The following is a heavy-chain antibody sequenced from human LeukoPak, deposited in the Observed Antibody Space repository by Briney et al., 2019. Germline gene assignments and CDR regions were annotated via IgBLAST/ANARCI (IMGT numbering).Heavy chain of an antibody. J-gene: IGHJ4*02. D-gene: IGHD6-19*01. CDR3: AKEDPIAVAGTDY. CDR1: GYTFTSYY. CDR2: INPSGGST. V-gene: IGHV1-46*01. Sequence: GASVKVSCKASGYTFTSYYMHWVRQAPGQGLEWMGIINPSGGSTGYAQKFQGRVTMTRDMSTSTVYMELSSLRSEDTAVYYCAKEDPIAVAGTDYWGQGTLVTVSS.